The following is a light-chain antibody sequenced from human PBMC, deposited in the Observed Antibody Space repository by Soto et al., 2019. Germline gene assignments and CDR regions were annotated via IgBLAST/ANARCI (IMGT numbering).Light chain of an antibody. CDR2: GAS. Sequence: EIVLTQSPGTLSLSPGERATLSCRASQSISSSSLAWYQHKPGPAPRLLIYGASSRATGIPDRFSGSGSGTDFTLTIRRLEPEDFEVFYCQHYGVSSYTFGQGTKLEIK. J-gene: IGKJ2*01. CDR1: QSISSSS. V-gene: IGKV3-20*01. CDR3: QHYGVSSYT.